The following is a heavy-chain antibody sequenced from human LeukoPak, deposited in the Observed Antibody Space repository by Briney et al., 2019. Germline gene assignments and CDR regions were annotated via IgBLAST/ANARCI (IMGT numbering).Heavy chain of an antibody. CDR2: INSDGSKT. CDR3: VRLSSGYYGLIDH. D-gene: IGHD3-22*01. V-gene: IGHV3-74*01. CDR1: GFTFSSHL. J-gene: IGHJ4*02. Sequence: PGGSLRLSCVASGFTFSSHLMHWVRQAPGKGLVWVSRINSDGSKTDYADSVKGRFTFSRDNAKNTLYLQMNSLRAEDTAVYYCVRLSSGYYGLIDHWGQGTLVTVSS.